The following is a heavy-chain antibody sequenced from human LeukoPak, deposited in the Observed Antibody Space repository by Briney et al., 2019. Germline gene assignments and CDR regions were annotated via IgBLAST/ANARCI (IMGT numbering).Heavy chain of an antibody. D-gene: IGHD1-26*01. J-gene: IGHJ4*02. CDR2: IYRNGSA. Sequence: SETLSLTCVVYGESLSDYLWTWIRQPPGKGLEWIGKIYRNGSANYTPALKSRVPISIDTSKKQFSLKLSSVTAADTAVYYCARRGSGSYWGTLDYWGQGTLVTVSS. CDR1: GESLSDYL. CDR3: ARRGSGSYWGTLDY. V-gene: IGHV4-34*01.